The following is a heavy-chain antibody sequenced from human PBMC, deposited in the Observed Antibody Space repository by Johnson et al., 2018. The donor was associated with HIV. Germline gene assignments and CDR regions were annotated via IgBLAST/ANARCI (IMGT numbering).Heavy chain of an antibody. V-gene: IGHV3-13*01. Sequence: WVSAIGTAGDTYYPGSVKGRFTISRENAKNSLYLQMNSLRAEDTAVYYCARDYQDSRIDAFDIWGQGTMVIVSS. J-gene: IGHJ3*02. CDR2: IGTAGDT. D-gene: IGHD6-13*01. CDR3: ARDYQDSRIDAFDI.